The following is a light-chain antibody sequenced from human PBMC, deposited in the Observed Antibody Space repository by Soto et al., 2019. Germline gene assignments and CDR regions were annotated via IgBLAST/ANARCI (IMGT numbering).Light chain of an antibody. CDR2: AAS. Sequence: DIQMTQSPSSLSASLGDRVTITCRASQSISTYLNWYQQKPGKAPRLLIYAASTLQSGVPSRFSGCGSGTDFTLTINTLHPEDFATSYCQQTYINPRTFGPGTKVEI. CDR3: QQTYINPRT. V-gene: IGKV1-39*01. CDR1: QSISTY. J-gene: IGKJ1*01.